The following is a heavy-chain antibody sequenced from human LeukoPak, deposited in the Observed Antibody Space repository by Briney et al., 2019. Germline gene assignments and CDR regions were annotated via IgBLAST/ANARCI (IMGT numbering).Heavy chain of an antibody. CDR2: ISSSGTTI. D-gene: IGHD3-22*01. J-gene: IGHJ4*02. V-gene: IGHV3-48*04. CDR3: TTYSYYYED. CDR1: GFTFSSYS. Sequence: GGSLRLSCAASGFTFSSYSMNCVRQAPGKGLEWVSYISSSGTTIYYADSVKGRFTISRDNAKNSLYLQMNTLRAEDTAVYYCTTYSYYYEDWGQGTLVTVSS.